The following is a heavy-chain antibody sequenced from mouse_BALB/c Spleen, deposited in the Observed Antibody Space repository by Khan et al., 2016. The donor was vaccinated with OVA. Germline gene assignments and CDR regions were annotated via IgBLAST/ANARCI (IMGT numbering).Heavy chain of an antibody. CDR1: GFSLTSYG. J-gene: IGHJ4*01. V-gene: IGHV2-3*01. Sequence: VKLEVSGPGLVAPSQSLSITCTVSGFSLTSYGVNWVRQPPGKGLEWLGVIWDDGSTNYHSDLKSRLSINKDNSKSQVFLKLNSLQTDDTATYYCAKWYNSYYAMDYWGQGTSVTVSS. CDR2: IWDDGST. D-gene: IGHD1-3*01. CDR3: AKWYNSYYAMDY.